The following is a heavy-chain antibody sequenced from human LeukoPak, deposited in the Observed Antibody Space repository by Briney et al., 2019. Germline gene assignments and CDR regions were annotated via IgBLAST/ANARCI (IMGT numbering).Heavy chain of an antibody. D-gene: IGHD6-19*01. CDR1: GGTFSSYA. J-gene: IGHJ4*02. CDR3: ARDSWGAVAGTLDY. Sequence: SVKVSCKASGGTFSSYAISWVRQAPGQGLEWMGGIIPIFGTANYAQKFQGRVAITTDESTSTAYMELSSLRSEDTAVYYCARDSWGAVAGTLDYWGQGTLVTVSS. CDR2: IIPIFGTA. V-gene: IGHV1-69*05.